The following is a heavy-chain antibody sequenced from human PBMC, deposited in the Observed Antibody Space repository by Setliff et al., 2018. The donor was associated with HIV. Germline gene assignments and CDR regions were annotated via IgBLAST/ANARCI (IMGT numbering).Heavy chain of an antibody. CDR2: MYYRGTT. J-gene: IGHJ4*02. CDR1: GGSIISSSYY. V-gene: IGHV4-39*01. CDR3: VRQGLTMNRGVPAPILYYFDY. Sequence: LSLTCTVSGGSIISSSYYWGWIRQPPGKGLEWIGTMYYRGTTYNNPSLKSRVTFSADTSKNQFSLNPNSVTATDTAVYYCVRQGLTMNRGVPAPILYYFDYWGQGILVTVSS. D-gene: IGHD3-10*01.